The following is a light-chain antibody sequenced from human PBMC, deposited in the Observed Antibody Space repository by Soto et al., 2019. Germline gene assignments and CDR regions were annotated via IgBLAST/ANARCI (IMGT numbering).Light chain of an antibody. CDR3: QAWDISTAV. J-gene: IGLJ1*01. Sequence: SSELTQPPSVSVSPGQTASITCSGDKLGDKYACWYQQKPGQSPVLVIYQDNKRPSGIPERFSGSNSGNTATLTISGTQAMDEADYYCQAWDISTAVFGTGTKVTVL. CDR1: KLGDKY. CDR2: QDN. V-gene: IGLV3-1*01.